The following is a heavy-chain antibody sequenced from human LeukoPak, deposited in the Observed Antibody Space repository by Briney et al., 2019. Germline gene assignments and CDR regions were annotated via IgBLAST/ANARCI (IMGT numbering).Heavy chain of an antibody. CDR1: GYTFTGYY. Sequence: ASVKVSCKASGYTFTGYYMHWVRQAPGQGLEWMGWINPNSGGTNYAQKFQGRVTMTRDTSISTAYMELSRLRSDDTAVYYCARPPGGTYWYFDLWGRGTLVTVSS. CDR3: ARPPGGTYWYFDL. V-gene: IGHV1-2*02. CDR2: INPNSGGT. D-gene: IGHD3-10*01. J-gene: IGHJ2*01.